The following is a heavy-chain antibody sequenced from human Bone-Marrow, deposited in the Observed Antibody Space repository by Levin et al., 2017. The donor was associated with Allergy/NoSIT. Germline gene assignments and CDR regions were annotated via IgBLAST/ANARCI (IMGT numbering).Heavy chain of an antibody. CDR3: ARVPALRFIDWFLDY. CDR1: GDSIISATYY. J-gene: IGHJ4*02. D-gene: IGHD3-9*01. V-gene: IGHV4-39*02. CDR2: VYFSGST. Sequence: PSETLSLTCTVSGDSIISATYYWGWVRQPPGKGLEWIGSVYFSGSTYLSPFLKSRVTMSVDTSRSHFSLNLSSVTAADTAVYYCARVPALRFIDWFLDYWGRGVLVTVSS.